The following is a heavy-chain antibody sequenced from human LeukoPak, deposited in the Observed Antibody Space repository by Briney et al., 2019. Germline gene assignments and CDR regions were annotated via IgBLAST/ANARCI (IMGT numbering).Heavy chain of an antibody. CDR3: AKDGPERGGYNYALDY. Sequence: PGGSLRHLCTPSGFTFRSYEMNWVRQAPGKGLEWVAVLSYDGSNKYYADSVKGRFTISRDNSKNTLYLQMNSLRAEDTAVYYCAKDGPERGGYNYALDYWGQGTLVTVSS. CDR1: GFTFRSYE. V-gene: IGHV3-30*18. D-gene: IGHD5-24*01. J-gene: IGHJ4*02. CDR2: LSYDGSNK.